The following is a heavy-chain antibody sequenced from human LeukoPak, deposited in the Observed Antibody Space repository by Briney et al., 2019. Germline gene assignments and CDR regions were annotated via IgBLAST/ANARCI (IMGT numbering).Heavy chain of an antibody. J-gene: IGHJ6*02. V-gene: IGHV4-31*03. CDR3: ARDLHYGMDV. CDR1: GGSISSGGYY. Sequence: SQTLSLTCTVSGGSISSGGYYWSWIRQHPGKGLEWIGYIYYSGSTYYNPSLKSRVTVSVDTSKNRFSLKLSSVTAADTAVYYCARDLHYGMDVWGQGTTVTVSS. CDR2: IYYSGST.